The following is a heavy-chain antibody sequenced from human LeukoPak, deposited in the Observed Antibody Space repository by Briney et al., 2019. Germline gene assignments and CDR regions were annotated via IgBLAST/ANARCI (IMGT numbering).Heavy chain of an antibody. D-gene: IGHD5-18*01. V-gene: IGHV1-18*01. Sequence: ASVKVSCKASGYTFTSYGISWVRQAPGQGLEWMGWISAYNGNTDYAQKLRGRVTMTTDTSTSTAYMELRSLRSDDTAVYYCASNAPPDTAMASAWRKYYYYGMDVWGQGTTVTVSS. CDR1: GYTFTSYG. CDR2: ISAYNGNT. CDR3: ASNAPPDTAMASAWRKYYYYGMDV. J-gene: IGHJ6*02.